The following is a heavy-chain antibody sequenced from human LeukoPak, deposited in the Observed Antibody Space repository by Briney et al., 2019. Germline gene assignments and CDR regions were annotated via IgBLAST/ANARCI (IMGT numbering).Heavy chain of an antibody. CDR2: IKEDGSRN. Sequence: GGSLRLSCAASGFTFSNNWMNWVRQAPGKGLEWVANIKEDGSRNHYADSVKGRFTISRDNAKNSLYLQMSSLRAEDTAVYYCARQLSGWYDADPYWGQGTLVTVSS. V-gene: IGHV3-7*05. D-gene: IGHD6-19*01. CDR3: ARQLSGWYDADPY. CDR1: GFTFSNNW. J-gene: IGHJ4*02.